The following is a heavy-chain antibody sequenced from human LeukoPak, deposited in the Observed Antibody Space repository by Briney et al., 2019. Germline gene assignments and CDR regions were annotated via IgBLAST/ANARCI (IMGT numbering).Heavy chain of an antibody. Sequence: SETLSLTCTVSGGSISSYFCSWIRQSPGKGLEWIGYIYCSGSTNYNPSLKSRVTISVDTSKNQFSLKLSSVTAADTAVYYCARHTCSSTSCSGGNWFDPWGQGTLVTVSS. CDR2: IYCSGST. V-gene: IGHV4-59*08. CDR1: GGSISSYF. D-gene: IGHD2-2*01. CDR3: ARHTCSSTSCSGGNWFDP. J-gene: IGHJ5*02.